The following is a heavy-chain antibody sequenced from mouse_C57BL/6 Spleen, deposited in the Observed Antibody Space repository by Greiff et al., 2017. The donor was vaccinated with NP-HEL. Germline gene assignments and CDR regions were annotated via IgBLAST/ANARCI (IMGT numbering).Heavy chain of an antibody. V-gene: IGHV1-22*01. CDR3: ARPFYYGSGFAC. J-gene: IGHJ3*01. CDR2: INPNNGGT. D-gene: IGHD1-1*01. Sequence: VQLQQSGPELVKPGASVKMSCKASGYTFTDYNMHWVKQSHGKSLEWIGYINPNNGGTSYNQKFKGKATLTVNKSSSTAYMELRSLTSEDSAVYYCARPFYYGSGFACWGQGALVTVAA. CDR1: GYTFTDYN.